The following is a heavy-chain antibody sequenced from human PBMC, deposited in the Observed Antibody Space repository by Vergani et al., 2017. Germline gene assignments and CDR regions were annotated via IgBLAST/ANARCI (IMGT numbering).Heavy chain of an antibody. CDR1: GFTFSSYG. CDR3: AKEVGDIVVVPAAKVYYGMDV. V-gene: IGHV3-30*02. D-gene: IGHD2-2*01. J-gene: IGHJ6*02. CDR2: IRYDGSNK. Sequence: QVQLVESGGGVVQPGGSLRLSCAASGFTFSSYGMHWVRRAPGKGLGWVAFIRYDGSNKYYADSVKGRFTISRDNSKNTLYLQMNSLRAEDTAVYYCAKEVGDIVVVPAAKVYYGMDVWGQGP.